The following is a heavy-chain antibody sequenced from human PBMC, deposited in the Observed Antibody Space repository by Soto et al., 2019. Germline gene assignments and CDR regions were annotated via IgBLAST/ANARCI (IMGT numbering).Heavy chain of an antibody. V-gene: IGHV4-31*03. CDR2: IYYSGST. D-gene: IGHD2-15*01. CDR3: ARDYCSGGSCANNWFDP. Sequence: PSETLSLTCTVSGGSISSVGYYWTWIRQLPGMGLEWIGYIYYSGSTYYNPSLKNRVAMSVDTSKNQFSLKLSSVTAADTAVYYCARDYCSGGSCANNWFDPWGQGTLVTVSS. J-gene: IGHJ5*02. CDR1: GGSISSVGYY.